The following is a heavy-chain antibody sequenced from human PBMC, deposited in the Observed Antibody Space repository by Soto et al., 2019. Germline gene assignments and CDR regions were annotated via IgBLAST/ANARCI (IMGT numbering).Heavy chain of an antibody. Sequence: PGEFLNISCIVSGYRFASYSAGSLRQMPGKGLEWMGIIYPGDSDTRYSPSFQGQVTISADKSISTAYLQWSSLKASDTAMYYCARLAQVDTVPTNWGQGTLVTVSS. J-gene: IGHJ4*02. CDR1: GYRFASYS. CDR3: ARLAQVDTVPTN. D-gene: IGHD5-12*01. V-gene: IGHV5-51*01. CDR2: IYPGDSDT.